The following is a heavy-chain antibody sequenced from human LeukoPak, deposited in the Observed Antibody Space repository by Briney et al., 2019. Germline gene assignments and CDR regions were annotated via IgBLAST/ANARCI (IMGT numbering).Heavy chain of an antibody. CDR3: AKDYGDLYWYFDL. CDR2: ISGSGGST. V-gene: IGHV3-23*01. D-gene: IGHD4-17*01. Sequence: GGSLRLSCAASGFTFSSYAMSWVRQAPGKGLEWVSAISGSGGSTYYADSVKGRFTISRDNSKNTLCLQMNSLRAEDTAVYYCAKDYGDLYWYFDLWGRGTLVTVSS. CDR1: GFTFSSYA. J-gene: IGHJ2*01.